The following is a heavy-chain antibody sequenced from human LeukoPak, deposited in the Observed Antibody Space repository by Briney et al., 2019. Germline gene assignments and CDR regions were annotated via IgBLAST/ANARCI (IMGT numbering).Heavy chain of an antibody. Sequence: GASVKVSCKASGYTFTTYTMHWVRQAPGQRLEWMGWINAGNGNTKYSQEFQGRVTITRDTSASTAYMELSSLRSEDMAVYYCARAPLESFSGRWLWLRGLDYWGQGTLVTVSS. J-gene: IGHJ4*02. D-gene: IGHD5-18*01. CDR3: ARAPLESFSGRWLWLRGLDY. CDR1: GYTFTTYT. CDR2: INAGNGNT. V-gene: IGHV1-3*03.